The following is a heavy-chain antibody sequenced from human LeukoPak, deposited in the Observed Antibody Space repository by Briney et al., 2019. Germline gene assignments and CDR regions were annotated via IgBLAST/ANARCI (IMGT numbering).Heavy chain of an antibody. Sequence: GGSLRLSCAASGFTFDDYGMSWVRQAPGKGLEWISGINWNGDTTYYADSVRGRFTISRDNAKNSLYLQMNSLRGEDTAFYHCAREKGGTTINWYFDLWGRGTLVTVPS. CDR1: GFTFDDYG. CDR2: INWNGDTT. CDR3: AREKGGTTINWYFDL. J-gene: IGHJ2*01. V-gene: IGHV3-20*01. D-gene: IGHD1-26*01.